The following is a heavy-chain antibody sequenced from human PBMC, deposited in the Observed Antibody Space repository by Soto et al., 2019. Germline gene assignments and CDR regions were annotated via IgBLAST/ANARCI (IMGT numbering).Heavy chain of an antibody. CDR3: ARDQIFGRWLQFGVFDY. CDR2: ISSSSSYI. D-gene: IGHD5-12*01. CDR1: GFTFSSYS. Sequence: GGSLRLSCAASGFTFSSYSMNWVRQAPGKGLEWVSSISSSSSYIYYADSVKGRFTISRDNAKNSLYLQMNSLRAEDTAVYYCARDQIFGRWLQFGVFDYWGQGTLVTVSS. J-gene: IGHJ4*02. V-gene: IGHV3-21*01.